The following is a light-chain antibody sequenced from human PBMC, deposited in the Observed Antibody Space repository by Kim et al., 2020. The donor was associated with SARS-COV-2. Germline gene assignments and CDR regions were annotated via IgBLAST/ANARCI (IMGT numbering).Light chain of an antibody. Sequence: ELVLTQSPGTLSLSPGERATLSCRASQNVGGYYLTWFQQKVGQPPRRLIYSTYTRATGIPDRFGGSRSGRDFALTISRLEPEDFAVYYCQHYDGSFFTFGQGTRLEIK. V-gene: IGKV3-20*01. CDR3: QHYDGSFFT. J-gene: IGKJ5*01. CDR1: QNVGGYY. CDR2: STY.